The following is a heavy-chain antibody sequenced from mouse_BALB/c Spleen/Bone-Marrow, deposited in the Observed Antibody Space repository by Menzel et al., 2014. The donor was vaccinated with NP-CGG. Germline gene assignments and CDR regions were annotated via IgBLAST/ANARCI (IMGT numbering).Heavy chain of an antibody. CDR1: GFTFSDYY. D-gene: IGHD1-1*01. V-gene: IGHV5-4*02. CDR3: ANYYGSSGFAY. CDR2: ISEGGSYT. J-gene: IGHJ3*01. Sequence: DVKLVESGGGLVKPGGSLKLSCAASGFTFSDYYMYWVRQTPEKRLEWVATISEGGSYTYYQDSVKGRFTISRDNAKNNLYLQMRSLKSEDTAMYYCANYYGSSGFAYWGQGTLVTVSA.